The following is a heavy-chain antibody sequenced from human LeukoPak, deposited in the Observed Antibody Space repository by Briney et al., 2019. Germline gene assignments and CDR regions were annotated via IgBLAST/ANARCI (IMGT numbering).Heavy chain of an antibody. CDR1: GGSFSGYY. D-gene: IGHD2-2*01. CDR2: INHSGST. J-gene: IGHJ4*02. CDR3: ARGSPKLGYCSSTSCSVFDY. V-gene: IGHV4-34*01. Sequence: PSETLSLNCAVYGGSFSGYYWSWIRQPPGKGLEWIGEINHSGSTNYNPSLKSRVTISVDTSKNQFSLKLSSVTAADTAVYYCARGSPKLGYCSSTSCSVFDYWGQGTLVTVSS.